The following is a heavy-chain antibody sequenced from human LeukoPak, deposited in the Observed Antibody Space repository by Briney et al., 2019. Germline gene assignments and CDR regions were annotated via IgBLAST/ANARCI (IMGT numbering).Heavy chain of an antibody. CDR1: GFTFSSYG. V-gene: IGHV3-33*01. Sequence: PGRSLRLSCAASGFTFSSYGMPWVRQAPGKGLEWVAVIWYDGSNKYYADSVKGRFTISRDNSKNTLYLQMNSLRAEDTAVYYCARQGSHYGGTDDAFDIWGQGTMVTVSS. CDR3: ARQGSHYGGTDDAFDI. CDR2: IWYDGSNK. J-gene: IGHJ3*02. D-gene: IGHD4-23*01.